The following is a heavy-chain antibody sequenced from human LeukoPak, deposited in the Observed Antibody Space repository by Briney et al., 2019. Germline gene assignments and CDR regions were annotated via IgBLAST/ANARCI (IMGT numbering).Heavy chain of an antibody. V-gene: IGHV3-7*01. J-gene: IGHJ3*02. CDR2: IKQDGSEK. Sequence: GGSLRLSCAASGFTFSNYWMSWVRQAPGKGLEWVANIKQDGSEKYYVDSVKGRSTISRDNAKNSLYLQMNSLRGEDTALYYCARSVRGIVMPQNAFDIWGQGTMVTVSS. D-gene: IGHD3-22*01. CDR3: ARSVRGIVMPQNAFDI. CDR1: GFTFSNYW.